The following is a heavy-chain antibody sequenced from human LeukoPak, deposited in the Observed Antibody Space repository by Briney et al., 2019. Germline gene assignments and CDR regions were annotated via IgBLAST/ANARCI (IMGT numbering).Heavy chain of an antibody. CDR1: GFTFTSSA. CDR2: IVVGSGNT. CDR3: ARDGAPLALIAAAPAGSPNFDY. V-gene: IGHV1-58*01. J-gene: IGHJ4*02. Sequence: ASVKVSCKASGFTFTSSAVQWVRQARGQRLEWIGWIVVGSGNTNYAQKFQERVTITRDMSTSTAYMELSSLRSEDTAVYYCARDGAPLALIAAAPAGSPNFDYWGQGTLVTVSS. D-gene: IGHD6-13*01.